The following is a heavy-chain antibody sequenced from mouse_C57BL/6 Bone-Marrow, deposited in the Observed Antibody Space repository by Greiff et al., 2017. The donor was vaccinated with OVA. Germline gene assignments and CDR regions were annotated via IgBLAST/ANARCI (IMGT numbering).Heavy chain of an antibody. CDR2: IYPRSGNT. CDR3: ARKGNYGSSSAWFAY. CDR1: GYTFTSYG. J-gene: IGHJ3*01. Sequence: VQLQQSGAELARPGASVKLSCKASGYTFTSYGISWVKQRTGQGLEWIGEIYPRSGNTYYNEKFKGKATLTADKSSSTAYMELRSLTSEDSAVYFCARKGNYGSSSAWFAYWGQGTLVTVSA. V-gene: IGHV1-81*01. D-gene: IGHD1-1*01.